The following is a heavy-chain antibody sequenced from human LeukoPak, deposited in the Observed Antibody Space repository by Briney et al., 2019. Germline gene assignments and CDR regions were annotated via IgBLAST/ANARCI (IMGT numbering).Heavy chain of an antibody. D-gene: IGHD4-17*01. CDR3: ARDQPYGDPAADYYGMDV. CDR1: GGSTSSGDYY. CDR2: IYYSGST. J-gene: IGHJ6*04. V-gene: IGHV4-30-4*01. Sequence: TSQTLSLTCTVSGGSTSSGDYYWSWIRQPPGKGLEWIGYIYYSGSTYYNPSLKSRVTISVDTSKDQFSLKLSSVTAADTAVYYCARDQPYGDPAADYYGMDVWGKGTTVTVSS.